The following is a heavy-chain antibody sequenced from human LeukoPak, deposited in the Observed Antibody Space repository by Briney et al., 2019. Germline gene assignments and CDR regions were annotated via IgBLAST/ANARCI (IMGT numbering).Heavy chain of an antibody. D-gene: IGHD6-19*01. V-gene: IGHV4-4*02. CDR1: GGSISSSNW. J-gene: IGHJ4*02. CDR3: ARSSDSGWYGEGIDY. CDR2: IYHSGST. Sequence: PSETLSLTCAVSGGSISSSNWWSWVRQPPGKGLEWIGEIYHSGSTNYNPSLKSRVTISVDKSKNQFSLKLSSVTAADTAVYYCARSSDSGWYGEGIDYWGQGTLVTVSS.